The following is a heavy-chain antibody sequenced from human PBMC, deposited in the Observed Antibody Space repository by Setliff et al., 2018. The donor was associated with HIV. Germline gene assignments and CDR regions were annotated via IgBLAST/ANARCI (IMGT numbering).Heavy chain of an antibody. Sequence: ASVKVSCKPSGYSFTNHYMHWVRQAPGQGLEWMGVINPTGGSTRNTQKFQGRVAMTRDTSTSTVYMELSSLRSEDTAVYYCARAYSSRWDFDYWGQGTLVTVSS. V-gene: IGHV1-46*01. J-gene: IGHJ4*02. CDR1: GYSFTNHY. CDR2: INPTGGST. CDR3: ARAYSSRWDFDY. D-gene: IGHD6-13*01.